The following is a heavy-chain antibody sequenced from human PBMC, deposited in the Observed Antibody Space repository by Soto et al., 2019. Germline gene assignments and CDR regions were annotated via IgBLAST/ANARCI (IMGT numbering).Heavy chain of an antibody. Sequence: PSETLSLTCTVSGGPISSYYWSWIRQPPGKGLEWIGYIYYSGSTNYNPSLKSRVTISVDTSKNQFSLKLSSVTAGVTSVYYGAKANVRWSGYCDYWGQGTLVTVSS. CDR3: AKANVRWSGYCDY. CDR1: GGPISSYY. D-gene: IGHD6-25*01. J-gene: IGHJ4*02. CDR2: IYYSGST. V-gene: IGHV4-59*01.